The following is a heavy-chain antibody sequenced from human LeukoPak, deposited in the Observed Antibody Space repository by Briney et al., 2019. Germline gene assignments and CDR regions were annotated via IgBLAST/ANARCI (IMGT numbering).Heavy chain of an antibody. CDR1: GGSISSYY. V-gene: IGHV4-59*01. J-gene: IGHJ4*02. CDR3: ARMNWNYVHKIDY. D-gene: IGHD1-7*01. CDR2: IYYSGST. Sequence: SETLSLTCTVSGGSISSYYWSWIRQPPGKGLEWIGYIYYSGSTNYNPSLKSRVTISVDTSKNQFSLKLSSVTAADTAVYYCARMNWNYVHKIDYWGQGTLVTVSS.